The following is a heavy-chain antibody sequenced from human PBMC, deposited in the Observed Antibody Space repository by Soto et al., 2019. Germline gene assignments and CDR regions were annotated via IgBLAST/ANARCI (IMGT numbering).Heavy chain of an antibody. J-gene: IGHJ6*02. CDR2: ISYDGSNK. CDR3: AIPYYYDSIGSGLDV. CDR1: GYSVRSYG. Sequence: RISCAACGYSVRSYGMHWVRKYQGKGLEWVAVISYDGSNKYYADSVKGRFTISRDNSKNTLYLQMNSLRAEDTAVYYFAIPYYYDSIGSGLDVWGQPPAVTLSS. D-gene: IGHD3-22*01. V-gene: IGHV3-30-3*02.